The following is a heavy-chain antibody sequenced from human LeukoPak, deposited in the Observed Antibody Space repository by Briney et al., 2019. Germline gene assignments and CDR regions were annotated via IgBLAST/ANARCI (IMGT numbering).Heavy chain of an antibody. Sequence: SETLSLTCTVSGGSISSSSYYWGWISQPPGKGLEGIGSIYYSGSTYYNPSLKSRVTISVDTSKNQFSLKLSSVTAADTAVYYSARLNYDMSLHYYFDYWGQGTLVTVSS. J-gene: IGHJ4*02. CDR2: IYYSGST. V-gene: IGHV4-39*07. D-gene: IGHD3-9*01. CDR1: GGSISSSSYY. CDR3: ARLNYDMSLHYYFDY.